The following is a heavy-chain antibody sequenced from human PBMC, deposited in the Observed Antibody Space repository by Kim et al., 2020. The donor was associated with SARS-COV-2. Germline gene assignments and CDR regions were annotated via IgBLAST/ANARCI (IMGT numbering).Heavy chain of an antibody. J-gene: IGHJ4*02. CDR2: IYHSGST. CDR1: GYSISSGYY. V-gene: IGHV4-38-2*02. CDR3: ARDHRAGYYFDY. D-gene: IGHD3-10*01. Sequence: SETLSLTCTVSGYSISSGYYWGWIRQPPGKGLEWIGSIYHSGSTYYNPSLKSRVTISVDTSKNQFSLKLSSVTAADTAVYYCARDHRAGYYFDYWGQGTL.